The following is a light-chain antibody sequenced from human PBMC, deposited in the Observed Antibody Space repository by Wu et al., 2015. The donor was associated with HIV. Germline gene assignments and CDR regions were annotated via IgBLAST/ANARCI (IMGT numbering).Light chain of an antibody. J-gene: IGKJ1*01. CDR2: GAS. CDR1: QSVSSK. V-gene: IGKV3-15*01. CDR3: QQYNDWPRT. Sequence: EIVMTQSPATLSVSPGERATLSCRASQSVSSKLAWYLQRPGQAPRLLVYGASTRDTDIPARFSGSGSGTDFTLTISSMRSEVFWSLYCQQYNDWPRTFGQGTKVAIK.